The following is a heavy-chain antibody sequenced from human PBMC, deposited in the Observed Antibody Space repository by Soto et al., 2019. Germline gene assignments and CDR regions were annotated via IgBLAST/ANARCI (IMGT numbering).Heavy chain of an antibody. CDR3: ARHIGLHGHSYGMVI. D-gene: IGHD4-4*01. CDR2: IDYTGTT. V-gene: IGHV4-59*08. Sequence: ASETLYVTFNVSCVSISRSYWTWIRQPPWKGLEWIVHIDYTGTTNYNPYLKSRVTISIDTSKNQFSLHLSSVTAADTAVYYCARHIGLHGHSYGMVIWGQGTTVTVSS. CDR1: CVSISRSY. J-gene: IGHJ6*01.